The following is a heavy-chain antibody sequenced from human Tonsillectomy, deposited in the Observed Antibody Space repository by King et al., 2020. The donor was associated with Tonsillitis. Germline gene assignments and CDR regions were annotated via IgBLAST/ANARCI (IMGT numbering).Heavy chain of an antibody. V-gene: IGHV3-7*01. CDR2: IRQDGSDK. CDR1: GFTFSTYW. CDR3: ATFWSGYFDH. J-gene: IGHJ4*02. Sequence: VRLVESGGGLVQPGGSLRLSCAASGFTFSTYWMAWVRQAPGKGLEWVANIRQDGSDKYYVDSVKGRFTFSRDNAKNSLYLQMNSLRADDTAVYYCATFWSGYFDHWGQGTLVTVSS. D-gene: IGHD3-3*01.